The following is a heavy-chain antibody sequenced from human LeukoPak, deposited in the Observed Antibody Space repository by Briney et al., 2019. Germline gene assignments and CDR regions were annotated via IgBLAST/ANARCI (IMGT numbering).Heavy chain of an antibody. CDR3: AQQTFSSSWYYFDY. CDR1: GFTFSSYG. V-gene: IGHV3-30*03. Sequence: GGSLRLSCAACGFTFSSYGMHWVRQAPGKGLEWVAVLSYNGGITYYADSVKGRFTISRDNPKNTLYLQMNSLRAEDTAVYYCAQQTFSSSWYYFDYWGQGTLVTVSS. D-gene: IGHD6-13*01. J-gene: IGHJ4*02. CDR2: LSYNGGIT.